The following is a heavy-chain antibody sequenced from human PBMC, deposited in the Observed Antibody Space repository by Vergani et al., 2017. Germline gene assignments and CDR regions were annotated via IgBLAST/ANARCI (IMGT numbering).Heavy chain of an antibody. CDR3: ASGCSGGSCGSS. CDR1: GGSFSGYY. CDR2: INHSGST. D-gene: IGHD2-15*01. V-gene: IGHV4-34*01. Sequence: QVQLQQWGAGLLKPSETLSLTCAVYGGSFSGYYWSWIRQPPGKGLEWIGEINHSGSTNYNPSLKSRVTISVDTSKNQFSLKLSSVTAADTAVYYCASGCSGGSCGSSWGQGTLVTVSS. J-gene: IGHJ4*02.